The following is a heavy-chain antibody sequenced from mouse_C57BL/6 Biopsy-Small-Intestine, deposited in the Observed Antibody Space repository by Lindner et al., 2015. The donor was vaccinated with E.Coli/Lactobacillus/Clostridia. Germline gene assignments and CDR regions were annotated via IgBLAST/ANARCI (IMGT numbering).Heavy chain of an antibody. CDR3: ARVYFEDSGYYNYYYYGMDV. V-gene: IGHV1-66*01. J-gene: IGHJ1*01. Sequence: SVKVSCKASGFSLRTYCIHWVRQAPGQGLEWMGWIHAGNGNTYYSQKLQGRVTITRDTSANIAYMELSSLRSEDTAVYYCARVYFEDSGYYNYYYYGMDVWGQGTTVTVSS. CDR2: IHAGNGNT. D-gene: IGHD1-1*01. CDR1: GFSLRTYC.